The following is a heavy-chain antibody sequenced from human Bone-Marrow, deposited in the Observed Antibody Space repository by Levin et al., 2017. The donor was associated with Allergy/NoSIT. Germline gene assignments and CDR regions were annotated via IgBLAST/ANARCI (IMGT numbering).Heavy chain of an antibody. J-gene: IGHJ5*02. CDR1: DDSISSSNW. Sequence: SQTLSLTCGVSDDSISSSNWWTWVRQPPGKGLEWIGEIYHSGSTNYNPTLKSRVTISVEKSKNQFSLKLSSVTAADTAVYYCARRNVLAPGEDWFDPWGQGILVTVSS. CDR3: ARRNVLAPGEDWFDP. V-gene: IGHV4-4*02. CDR2: IYHSGST. D-gene: IGHD7-27*01.